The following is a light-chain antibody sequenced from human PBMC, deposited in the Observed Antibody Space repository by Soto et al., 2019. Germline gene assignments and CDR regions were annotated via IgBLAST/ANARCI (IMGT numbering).Light chain of an antibody. CDR2: EVN. J-gene: IGLJ1*01. CDR3: SSYTSNSTYV. CDR1: SSDVGSYNR. V-gene: IGLV2-18*02. Sequence: QSALTQPPSVSGSPGQSVTIFCTGTSSDVGSYNRVSWYQQPPGTAPKLMIYEVNNRPSGVPDRFSGSKSGNMASLTISGLQAEDEADYYCSSYTSNSTYVFGPGTKVTVL.